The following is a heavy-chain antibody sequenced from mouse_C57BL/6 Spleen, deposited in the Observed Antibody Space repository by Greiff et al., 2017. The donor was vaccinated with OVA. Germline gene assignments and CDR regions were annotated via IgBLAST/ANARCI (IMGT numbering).Heavy chain of an antibody. CDR2: ISSGGDYI. CDR1: GFTFSSYA. CDR3: TRSLYYDYDGYYFDY. V-gene: IGHV5-9-1*02. J-gene: IGHJ2*01. D-gene: IGHD2-4*01. Sequence: DVMLVESGEGLVKPGGSLKLSCAASGFTFSSYAMSWVRQTPEKRLEWVAYISSGGDYIYYADTVKGRFTISRDNARNTLYLQMSSLKSEDTAMYYCTRSLYYDYDGYYFDYWGQGTTLTVSS.